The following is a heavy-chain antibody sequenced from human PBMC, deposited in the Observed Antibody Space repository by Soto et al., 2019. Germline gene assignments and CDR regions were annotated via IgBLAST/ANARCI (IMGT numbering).Heavy chain of an antibody. CDR2: IYYSGST. J-gene: IGHJ4*02. Sequence: SETLSLTCTVSGGSISSYYWSWIRQPPGKGLEWIGYIYYSGSTNYNPSLKSRVTISVDTSKNQFSLKLSSVTAADTAVYYCARGRGYSYGYGFDYWGQGTLVTVSS. D-gene: IGHD5-18*01. V-gene: IGHV4-59*08. CDR3: ARGRGYSYGYGFDY. CDR1: GGSISSYY.